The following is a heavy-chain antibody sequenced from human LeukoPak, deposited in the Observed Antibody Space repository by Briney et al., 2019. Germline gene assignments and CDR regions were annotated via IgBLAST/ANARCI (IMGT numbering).Heavy chain of an antibody. D-gene: IGHD5-24*01. CDR1: GGSISSSNW. J-gene: IGHJ6*03. CDR2: INHSGST. CDR3: ARPSLATNYYSYYMDV. Sequence: SETLSLTCAVSGGSISSSNWWSWVRQPPGKGLEWIGEINHSGSTNYNPSLKSRVTISIDTSKNQFSLNLSSVTAADTAVYYCARPSLATNYYSYYMDVWGKGTTVTISS. V-gene: IGHV4-4*02.